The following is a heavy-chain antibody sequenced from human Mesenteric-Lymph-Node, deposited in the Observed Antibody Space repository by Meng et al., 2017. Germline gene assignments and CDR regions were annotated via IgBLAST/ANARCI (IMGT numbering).Heavy chain of an antibody. Sequence: GGSLRLSCAATGYRFNIGDYYMTWVRQAPGEGLQWIAHISPRGNIIHYADSVKGRFTISRDNAKNSLYLEMNSLRVEDTAVYYCTRTLGEDGPGSIPFNYYYYGMDVWGQGTTVTVSS. CDR1: GYRFNIGDYY. D-gene: IGHD3-16*01. CDR2: ISPRGNII. V-gene: IGHV3-11*04. CDR3: TRTLGEDGPGSIPFNYYYYGMDV. J-gene: IGHJ6*02.